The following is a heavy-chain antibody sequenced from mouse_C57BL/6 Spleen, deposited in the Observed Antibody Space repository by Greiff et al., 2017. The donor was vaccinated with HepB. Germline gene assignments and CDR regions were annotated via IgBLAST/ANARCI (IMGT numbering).Heavy chain of an antibody. CDR2: INPSTGGT. J-gene: IGHJ3*01. V-gene: IGHV1-43*01. CDR1: GYSFTGYY. CDR3: ARPSTGGFAY. Sequence: EVKLMESGPELVKPGASVKISCKASGYSFTGYYMHWVKQSSEKSLEWIGEINPSTGGTSYNQKFKGKATLTVDKSSSTAYMQLKSLTSEDSAVYYCARPSTGGFAYWGQGTLVTVSA. D-gene: IGHD4-1*02.